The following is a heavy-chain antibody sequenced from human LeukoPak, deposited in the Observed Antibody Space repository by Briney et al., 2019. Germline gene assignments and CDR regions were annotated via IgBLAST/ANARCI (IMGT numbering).Heavy chain of an antibody. D-gene: IGHD3-22*01. V-gene: IGHV1-8*01. J-gene: IGHJ5*02. Sequence: ASVKVSCKASGYTFTSYDINWVRQATGQGLERMGWMNPNSGNTGYAQKFQGRVTMTRNTSISTAYMELSSLRSEDTAVYYCARLSGGMIGRVSWFDPWGQGTLVTVSS. CDR3: ARLSGGMIGRVSWFDP. CDR1: GYTFTSYD. CDR2: MNPNSGNT.